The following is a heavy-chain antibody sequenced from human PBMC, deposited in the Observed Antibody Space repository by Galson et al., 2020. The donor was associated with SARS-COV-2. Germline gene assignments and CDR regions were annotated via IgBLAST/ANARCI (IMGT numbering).Heavy chain of an antibody. V-gene: IGHV4-39*01. CDR2: IHYSGSA. J-gene: IGHJ4*02. Sequence: SETLSLTCTVSGGSISSSGSHWGWIRQPPGKGLEWIGSIHYSGSAYYNPSLKSRITLSVDTSKNQFSLKLNSVTAADTAVYYCVRLREGAPADYWGQGSLVNVSS. D-gene: IGHD1-26*01. CDR3: VRLREGAPADY. CDR1: GGSISSSGSH.